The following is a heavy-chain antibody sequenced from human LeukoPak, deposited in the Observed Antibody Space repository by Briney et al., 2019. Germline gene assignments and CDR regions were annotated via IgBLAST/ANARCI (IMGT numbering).Heavy chain of an antibody. CDR1: GGSISSYH. D-gene: IGHD6-25*01. CDR2: IYYSGST. J-gene: IGHJ3*01. V-gene: IGHV4-59*07. CDR3: ASARLGPGLEGAFDV. Sequence: SDTLSLTCTVSGGSISSYHWSWIRQPPGKGLEWIGYIYYSGSTNYNPSLKSRVTISVDTSKKQFSLKLRSVTAADTAVYYCASARLGPGLEGAFDVWGQGTMVTVSS.